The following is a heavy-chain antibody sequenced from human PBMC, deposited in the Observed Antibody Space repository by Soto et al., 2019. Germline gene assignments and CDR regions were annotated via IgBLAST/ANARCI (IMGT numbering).Heavy chain of an antibody. Sequence: WETLSLTCTVSGGSISSYYWSWIRQPPGKGLEWIGYIYYSGSTNYNPSLKSRVTISVDTSKNQFSLKLSSVTAADTAVYYCARVRTGYSSSWYHYGMDVWGQGTTVTVSS. CDR3: ARVRTGYSSSWYHYGMDV. CDR2: IYYSGST. V-gene: IGHV4-59*12. CDR1: GGSISSYY. J-gene: IGHJ6*02. D-gene: IGHD6-13*01.